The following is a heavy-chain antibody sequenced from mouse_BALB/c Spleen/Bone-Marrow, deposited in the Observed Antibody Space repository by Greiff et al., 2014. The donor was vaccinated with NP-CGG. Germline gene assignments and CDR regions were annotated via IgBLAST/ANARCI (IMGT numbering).Heavy chain of an antibody. J-gene: IGHJ1*01. CDR2: INPYNGDS. Sequence: VQLQQPGPELVKPGASVKISCKASGYSFTGYFMNWVIQSHGKGLEWIGRINPYNGDSFYNQKFKGKATLTVDKSSSTAHMELRSLATEDSAVYYCARVTTDWYFDVWGAGTTVTVSS. V-gene: IGHV1-20*02. D-gene: IGHD1-1*01. CDR1: GYSFTGYF. CDR3: ARVTTDWYFDV.